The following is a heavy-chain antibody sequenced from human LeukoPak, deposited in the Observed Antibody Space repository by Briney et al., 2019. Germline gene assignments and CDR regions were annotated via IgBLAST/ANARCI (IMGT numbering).Heavy chain of an antibody. D-gene: IGHD3-10*01. Sequence: GGSLRLSCVASGFTFSNYWMHWVRQDAGKGLLWVARISNDGTSTTYADSVQGRFSISRDNAKNTLYLQMNSLRAEDTAVYYCARDRVPDQIFYYYYYYMDVWGKGTTVTVSS. CDR1: GFTFSNYW. CDR3: ARDRVPDQIFYYYYYYMDV. J-gene: IGHJ6*03. V-gene: IGHV3-74*01. CDR2: ISNDGTST.